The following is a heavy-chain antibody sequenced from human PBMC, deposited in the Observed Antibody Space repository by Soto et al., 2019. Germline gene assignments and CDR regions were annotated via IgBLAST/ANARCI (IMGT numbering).Heavy chain of an antibody. Sequence: QLLLQESGPGLLKPAETLSVTCSVSTGSIRSDSYFWGWIHQPPGKGLEWIGSINFGGSTYYKPSLMSRVTISIDTSKNQFSLKVSSVTAADPAVYYCGRVVDMATIGLDYWGPGTLVTVSS. V-gene: IGHV4-39*01. CDR2: INFGGST. D-gene: IGHD5-12*01. CDR1: TGSIRSDSYF. J-gene: IGHJ4*02. CDR3: GRVVDMATIGLDY.